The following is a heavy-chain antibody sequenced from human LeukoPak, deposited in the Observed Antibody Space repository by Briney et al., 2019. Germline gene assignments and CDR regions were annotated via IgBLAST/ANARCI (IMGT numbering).Heavy chain of an antibody. CDR1: GDSIIGYY. D-gene: IGHD3-10*01. CDR2: IYYTGNT. V-gene: IGHV4-39*07. J-gene: IGHJ3*02. CDR3: TKSDGYGLIRI. Sequence: PSETLSLTCSVSGDSIIGYYWGWIRQSPGKGLEWIGNIYYTGNTYYNSSLKSRVTISLDTSKNQFSLKVISMTAADTAAYYCTKSDGYGLIRICGRGTMVTVSS.